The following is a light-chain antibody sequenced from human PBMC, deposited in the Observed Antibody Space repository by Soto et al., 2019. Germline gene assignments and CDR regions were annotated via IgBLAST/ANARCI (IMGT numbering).Light chain of an antibody. CDR2: GAS. CDR3: QQYGSSPFT. Sequence: EIVLTQSPGTLSLSPGERATLSCRASQSVSSSYLAWYQQKPGQAPRPLIYGASSRATGIPDRVSGSGSGTEFTLTISRLEPEDFAVYYCQQYGSSPFTFGQGTKLEIK. CDR1: QSVSSSY. V-gene: IGKV3-20*01. J-gene: IGKJ2*01.